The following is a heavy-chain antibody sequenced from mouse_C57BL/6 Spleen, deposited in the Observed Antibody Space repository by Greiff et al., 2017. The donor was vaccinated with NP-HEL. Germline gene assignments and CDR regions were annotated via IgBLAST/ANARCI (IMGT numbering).Heavy chain of an antibody. CDR1: GFTFSDYG. J-gene: IGHJ4*01. Sequence: EVKVVESGGGLVKPGGSLKLSCAASGFTFSDYGMHWVRQAPEKGLEWVAYISSGSSTIYYADTVKGRFTISRDNAKNTLFLQMTSLRSEDTAMYYCARNYYGRVLAMDYWGQGTSVTVSS. D-gene: IGHD1-1*01. V-gene: IGHV5-17*01. CDR3: ARNYYGRVLAMDY. CDR2: ISSGSSTI.